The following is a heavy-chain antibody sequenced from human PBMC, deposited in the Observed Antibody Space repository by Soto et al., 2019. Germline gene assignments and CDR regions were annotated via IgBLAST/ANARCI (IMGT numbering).Heavy chain of an antibody. CDR2: IYPSDSDT. Sequence: GESLKISCKGSGYNFAGYWIAWGRQMPGKGLELMGIIYPSDSDTRYRPSFQGQVTISADKSISSAYLQWSSLRASDTAMYYCARGGVSTRTFDYWGQGTPVTVPQ. J-gene: IGHJ4*02. V-gene: IGHV5-51*01. CDR3: ARGGVSTRTFDY. CDR1: GYNFAGYW. D-gene: IGHD3-3*01.